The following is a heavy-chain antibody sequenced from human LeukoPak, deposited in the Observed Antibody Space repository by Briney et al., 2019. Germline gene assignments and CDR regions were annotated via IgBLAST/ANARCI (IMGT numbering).Heavy chain of an antibody. J-gene: IGHJ5*02. CDR1: RGTFSSYA. D-gene: IGHD6-19*01. Sequence: SVKVSCKASRGTFSSYAISWVRQAPGQGLEWMGGIIPIFGTTNYAQKFQDRVTITADKSTSTAYMELSSLRSEDTAVYYCAKDDVAVAGMPNWFDPWGQGTLVTVSS. CDR3: AKDDVAVAGMPNWFDP. V-gene: IGHV1-69*06. CDR2: IIPIFGTT.